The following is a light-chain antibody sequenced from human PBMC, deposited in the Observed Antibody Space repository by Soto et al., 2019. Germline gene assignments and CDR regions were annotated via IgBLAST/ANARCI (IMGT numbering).Light chain of an antibody. CDR2: EVS. CDR3: SSYAGSNNYV. CDR1: SSDIGGYNY. V-gene: IGLV2-8*01. J-gene: IGLJ1*01. Sequence: QSALTQPPSASGSPGQSVTISCTGTSSDIGGYNYVSWYQQHPGKAPKLMIYEVSKRPSGVPDRFSGSKFGNTASLTVSGLQAEDEADYYCSSYAGSNNYVFGSGTKVTV.